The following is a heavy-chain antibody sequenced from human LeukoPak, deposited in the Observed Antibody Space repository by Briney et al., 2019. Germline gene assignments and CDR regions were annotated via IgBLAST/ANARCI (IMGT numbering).Heavy chain of an antibody. J-gene: IGHJ4*02. Sequence: GGSLRLSCAASGFTFSSYSMNWVRQAPGKGLEWVSAISGSGGSTYYADSVKGRFTISRDNAKNSLYLQMNSLRAEDTAVYYCARDTRPGPDYPAGPFDYWGQGTLVTVSS. CDR2: ISGSGGST. V-gene: IGHV3-21*01. CDR1: GFTFSSYS. CDR3: ARDTRPGPDYPAGPFDY. D-gene: IGHD4-11*01.